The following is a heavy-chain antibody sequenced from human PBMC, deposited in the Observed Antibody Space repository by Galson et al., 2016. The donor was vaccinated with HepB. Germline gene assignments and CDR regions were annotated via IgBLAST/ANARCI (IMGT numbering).Heavy chain of an antibody. D-gene: IGHD5-12*01. CDR1: GYSFTSYM. CDR2: INADNGNT. Sequence: SVKVSCKASGYSFTSYMMHWVRQAPGQRLEWMGWINADNGNTKYSQKFQDRVTITRDTSANTAYLELSSLRSEDTAVYYCARGYAPNKGLRSSSRRWFEYWGQGTLVTVSS. J-gene: IGHJ4*02. CDR3: ARGYAPNKGLRSSSRRWFEY. V-gene: IGHV1-3*01.